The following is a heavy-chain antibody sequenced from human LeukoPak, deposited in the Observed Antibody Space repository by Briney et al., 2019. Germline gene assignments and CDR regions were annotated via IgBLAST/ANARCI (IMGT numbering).Heavy chain of an antibody. CDR2: ISSSSSYI. V-gene: IGHV3-21*01. Sequence: PGRSLRLSCAASGFTFSSYSMNWVRQAPGKGLEWVSSISSSSSYIYYADSVKGRFTISRDNAKNSLYLQMNSLRAEDTAVYYCARGRSGAFDIWGQGTMVTVSS. D-gene: IGHD3-10*01. CDR1: GFTFSSYS. CDR3: ARGRSGAFDI. J-gene: IGHJ3*02.